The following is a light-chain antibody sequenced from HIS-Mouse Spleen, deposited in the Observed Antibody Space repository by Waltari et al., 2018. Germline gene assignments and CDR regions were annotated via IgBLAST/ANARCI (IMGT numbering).Light chain of an antibody. Sequence: QSALTQPPSVSGSPGQSVTISCTGTSSDVVSYNRVSGYQQPPGTAPKLMIYEVSNRPSGVPDRFSGSKSGNTASLTISGLQAEDEADYYCSLYTSSSTLVFGGGTKLTVL. J-gene: IGLJ2*01. CDR2: EVS. V-gene: IGLV2-18*01. CDR1: SSDVVSYNR. CDR3: SLYTSSSTLV.